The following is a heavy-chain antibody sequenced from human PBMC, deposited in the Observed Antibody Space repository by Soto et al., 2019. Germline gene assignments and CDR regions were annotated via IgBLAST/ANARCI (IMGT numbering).Heavy chain of an antibody. CDR2: ISGSGGST. Sequence: GGSLRLSCAASGFTFSSYAMSWVRQAPGKGLEWVSAISGSGGSTYYADSVKGRFTISRDNSKNTLYLQMNSLRAEDTAVYYCAKEVSGYDSLAHYYYYGMDVWGQGTTVTVSS. J-gene: IGHJ6*02. CDR1: GFTFSSYA. CDR3: AKEVSGYDSLAHYYYYGMDV. V-gene: IGHV3-23*01. D-gene: IGHD5-12*01.